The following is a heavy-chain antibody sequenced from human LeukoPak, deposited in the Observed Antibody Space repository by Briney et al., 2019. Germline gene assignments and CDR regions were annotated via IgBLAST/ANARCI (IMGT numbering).Heavy chain of an antibody. CDR1: GFSFSTYW. CDR2: IKQDGSEK. Sequence: GGSLRLSCAASGFSFSTYWMTWVRQAPGKGLEWVANIKQDGSEKHYVDSVKGRFTISRDDAKNSLYLQMNSLRAEDTAVYYSARDRDGYYMDVWGKGTTVTISS. V-gene: IGHV3-7*01. CDR3: ARDRDGYYMDV. D-gene: IGHD2-21*01. J-gene: IGHJ6*03.